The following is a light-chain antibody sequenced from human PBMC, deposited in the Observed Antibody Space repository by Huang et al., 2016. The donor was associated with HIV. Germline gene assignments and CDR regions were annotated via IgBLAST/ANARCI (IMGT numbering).Light chain of an antibody. CDR3: QQRSDWPRLT. V-gene: IGKV3-11*01. CDR2: DAS. J-gene: IGKJ4*01. CDR1: QSVSNY. Sequence: EIVLTQSPATLSLSPGERANLSCRSSQSVSNYLAWYQQKHGQAPSLLIYDASNRATGIPAMFSGTGSGTDFTLTINNLEPEDFAVYSCQQRSDWPRLTFGGGTKVEIK.